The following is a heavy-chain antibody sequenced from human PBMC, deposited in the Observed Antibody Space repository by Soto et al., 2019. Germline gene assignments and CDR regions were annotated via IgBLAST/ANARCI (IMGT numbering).Heavy chain of an antibody. CDR2: IHGNDGTT. CDR3: ARPMNYNDYLDS. CDR1: GYIFTSYS. Sequence: ASVKXSCKTSGYIFTSYSMHWVRQAPGQRPEWMGWIHGNDGTTKYSQTFQGRVTLTRDTSASTDYMELGSLRPEDTAVYYCARPMNYNDYLDSWGQGTLVTVSS. V-gene: IGHV1-3*01. J-gene: IGHJ4*02. D-gene: IGHD3-10*01.